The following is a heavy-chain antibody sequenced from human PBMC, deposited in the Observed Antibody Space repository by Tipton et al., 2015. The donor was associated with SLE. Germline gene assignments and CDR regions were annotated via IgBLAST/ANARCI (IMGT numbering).Heavy chain of an antibody. CDR2: IYHSGST. J-gene: IGHJ4*02. CDR1: GYSISSGYY. V-gene: IGHV4-38-2*01. Sequence: TLSLTCAVSGYSISSGYYWGWIRQPPGKGLEWIGSIYHSGSTYYNPSLKSRVTISVDTSKNQFSLKLSSVTAADTAVYYCASSLRVSGSYYFDYWGQGTLVTVSS. D-gene: IGHD1-26*01. CDR3: ASSLRVSGSYYFDY.